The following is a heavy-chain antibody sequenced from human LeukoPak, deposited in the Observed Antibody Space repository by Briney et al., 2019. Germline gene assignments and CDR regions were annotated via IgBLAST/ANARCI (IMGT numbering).Heavy chain of an antibody. CDR1: GFTFDDYG. J-gene: IGHJ4*02. CDR2: ISYDGSNK. V-gene: IGHV3-30*03. Sequence: GGSLRLSCAASGFTFDDYGMSWVRQAPGKGPEWVAVISYDGSNKYYADSVKGRFTISRDNSKNTLYLQMNSLRAEDTAVYYCASPGRGAGGLRFDYWGQGTLVTVSS. D-gene: IGHD1-14*01. CDR3: ASPGRGAGGLRFDY.